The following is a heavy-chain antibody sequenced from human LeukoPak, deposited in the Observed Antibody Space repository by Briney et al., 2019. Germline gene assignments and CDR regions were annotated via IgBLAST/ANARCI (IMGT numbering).Heavy chain of an antibody. CDR1: GFTFDDYA. CDR2: ISWNSGSI. V-gene: IGHV3-9*01. D-gene: IGHD5-24*01. CDR3: AKDMRSWRDGSDDAFDI. Sequence: GGSLRLSCAASGFTFDDYAMHWVRQAPGKGLEWVSGISWNSGSIGYADSVKGRFTISRDNAKNSLYLQMNSLRAEDTALYYCAKDMRSWRDGSDDAFDIWGQGTMVTVSS. J-gene: IGHJ3*02.